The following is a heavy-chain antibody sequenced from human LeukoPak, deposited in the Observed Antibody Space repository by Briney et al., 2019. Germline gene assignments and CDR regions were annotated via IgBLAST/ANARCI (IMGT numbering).Heavy chain of an antibody. D-gene: IGHD3-10*01. V-gene: IGHV3-9*01. CDR2: ISWNSGSI. CDR1: GFTFDDYA. Sequence: GGSLRLSCAASGFTFDDYAMHWVRHAPGKGLEWVSGISWNSGSIGYADSVKGRFTISRDNAKNSLYLQMNSLRAEDTALYFCAKDIGFYGSGSPLLDYYYGMDVWGQGTTVTVSS. J-gene: IGHJ6*02. CDR3: AKDIGFYGSGSPLLDYYYGMDV.